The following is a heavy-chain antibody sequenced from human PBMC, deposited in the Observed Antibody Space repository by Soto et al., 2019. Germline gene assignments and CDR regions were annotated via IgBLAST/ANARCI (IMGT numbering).Heavy chain of an antibody. D-gene: IGHD6-13*01. CDR3: ARVTSAPGTFREDASDI. J-gene: IGHJ3*02. Sequence: QVQLVQSGAEVKKPGSSVKVACKVSGDTFSNYVINWVRQAPGQGLEWMGAIVPIFRTANYAQKFQGRVTITAYEVTSTAYMELSGLRSDDTATYYCARVTSAPGTFREDASDIWGQGTLVTVSS. CDR1: GDTFSNYV. V-gene: IGHV1-69*12. CDR2: IVPIFRTA.